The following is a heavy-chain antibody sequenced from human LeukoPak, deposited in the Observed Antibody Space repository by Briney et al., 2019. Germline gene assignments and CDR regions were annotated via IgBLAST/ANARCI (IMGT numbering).Heavy chain of an antibody. CDR1: GFTFSSYG. Sequence: PGGSLRLSCAASGFTFSSYGMHWVRQAPGKGLEWVAVISYDGSNKYYADSAKGRFTISRDNSKNTLYLQMNSLRAEDTAVYYCAKDLRYCSSTSCYPFYYYYMDVWGKGTTVTVSS. V-gene: IGHV3-30*18. D-gene: IGHD2-2*01. CDR2: ISYDGSNK. J-gene: IGHJ6*03. CDR3: AKDLRYCSSTSCYPFYYYYMDV.